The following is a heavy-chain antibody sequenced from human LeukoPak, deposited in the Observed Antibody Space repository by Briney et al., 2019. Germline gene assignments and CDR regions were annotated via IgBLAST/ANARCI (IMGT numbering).Heavy chain of an antibody. D-gene: IGHD1-26*01. Sequence: GGSLRLSCTASRFTFSSYYTYWVRQAPGKGLEWVAFISDDGVKKYYADSVKGRFSISRDNYKKTLFLQMDSLRAEDTAVYYCARVWEVQYYFDHWGQGTLVTVSS. CDR1: RFTFSSYY. CDR2: ISDDGVKK. J-gene: IGHJ4*02. CDR3: ARVWEVQYYFDH. V-gene: IGHV3-30-3*01.